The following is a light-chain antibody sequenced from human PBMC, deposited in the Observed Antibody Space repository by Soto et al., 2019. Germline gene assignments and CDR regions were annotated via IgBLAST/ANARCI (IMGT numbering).Light chain of an antibody. Sequence: IVFTHSPSTLSLTPGERATLSCRASQSVSSYLAWYQQKLGQAPRLLIYDASKRATGIPARFSGSGSGTDFTLTISNLETEDFAVYYCQQRGNWPRTFGQGTKVDI. CDR2: DAS. CDR1: QSVSSY. CDR3: QQRGNWPRT. V-gene: IGKV3-11*01. J-gene: IGKJ1*01.